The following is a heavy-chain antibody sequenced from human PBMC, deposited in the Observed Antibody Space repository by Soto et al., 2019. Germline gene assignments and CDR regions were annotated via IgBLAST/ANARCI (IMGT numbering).Heavy chain of an antibody. CDR2: IKPDGSER. D-gene: IGHD1-20*01. V-gene: IGHV3-7*01. Sequence: EVQLVESGGGLVQPGGSLRLSCAASGFTFSTYFMIWVRQAPGKGLEWVATIKPDGSERWYVDSVKGRFTISRDNAKNSLYLEMNSLRAEDTAVYFCASDLNWPNFWGQGSLVAVSS. J-gene: IGHJ4*02. CDR3: ASDLNWPNF. CDR1: GFTFSTYF.